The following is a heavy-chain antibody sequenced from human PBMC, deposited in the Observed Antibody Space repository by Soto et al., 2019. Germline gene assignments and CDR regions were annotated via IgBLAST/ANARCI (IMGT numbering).Heavy chain of an antibody. Sequence: GGSLRLSCAASGFTFCSYAMHWVRQAPGKGLEWVAVISYDGSNKYYADSVKGRFTISRDNSKNTLYLQMNSLRTEDTAVYYCAKSLGKTSFDYWGQGTLVTVSS. CDR2: ISYDGSNK. J-gene: IGHJ4*02. D-gene: IGHD3-16*01. CDR3: AKSLGKTSFDY. V-gene: IGHV3-30-3*02. CDR1: GFTFCSYA.